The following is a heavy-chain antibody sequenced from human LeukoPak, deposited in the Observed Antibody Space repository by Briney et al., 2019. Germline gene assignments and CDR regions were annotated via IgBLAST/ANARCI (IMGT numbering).Heavy chain of an antibody. Sequence: ASVKVSCKASGYTFTGYYMHWVRQAPGQGLEWMGWINPNSGGTNYAQKFQGRVTMTRDTSISTAYMELSRLRSDDTAVYYCARDAAPQLTSIFGVEINFDPWGQGTLVTVSS. J-gene: IGHJ5*02. CDR3: ARDAAPQLTSIFGVEINFDP. V-gene: IGHV1-2*02. CDR2: INPNSGGT. D-gene: IGHD3-3*01. CDR1: GYTFTGYY.